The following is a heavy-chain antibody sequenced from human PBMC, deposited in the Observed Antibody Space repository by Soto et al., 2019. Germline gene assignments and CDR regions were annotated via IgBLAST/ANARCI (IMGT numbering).Heavy chain of an antibody. J-gene: IGHJ4*02. D-gene: IGHD1-26*01. CDR1: SAPVSSSTYT. V-gene: IGHV4-39*01. CDR3: ARLAVGARRVFDY. CDR2: IYYSGST. Sequence: PSETLSLTCTVSSAPVSSSTYTWGWIRQPPGKGLEWIGYIYYSGSTYYNPSLKSRVTISVDTSKNQFSLKLSSVTAADTAVYYCARLAVGARRVFDYWGQGTLVTVSS.